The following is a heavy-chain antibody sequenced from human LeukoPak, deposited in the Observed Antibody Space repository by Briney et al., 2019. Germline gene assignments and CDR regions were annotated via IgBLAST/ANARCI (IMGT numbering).Heavy chain of an antibody. Sequence: GGSLRLSCAASGFTFSSYDMHWVRQATGKGLEWVSAIGTAGDTYYPGSVKGRFTISRENAKNSLYLQMNSLRAGDTAVYYCARGLVGHGFDIWGQGTMVTVSS. CDR2: IGTAGDT. CDR3: ARGLVGHGFDI. V-gene: IGHV3-13*01. D-gene: IGHD1-26*01. CDR1: GFTFSSYD. J-gene: IGHJ3*02.